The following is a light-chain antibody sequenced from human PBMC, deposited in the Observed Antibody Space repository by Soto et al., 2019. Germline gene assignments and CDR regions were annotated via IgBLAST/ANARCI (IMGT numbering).Light chain of an antibody. CDR3: QQCSSYPWT. CDR1: QSISSW. V-gene: IGKV1-5*03. CDR2: KAA. Sequence: DIQMTQSPSTLSASVGDRVTITCRDSQSISSWLAWYQQKPGKAPKLLIYKAASLQSGVPSRFSGSGSGTEFTLTISSLQPDDFAAYYCQQCSSYPWTFGQGTKVEIK. J-gene: IGKJ1*01.